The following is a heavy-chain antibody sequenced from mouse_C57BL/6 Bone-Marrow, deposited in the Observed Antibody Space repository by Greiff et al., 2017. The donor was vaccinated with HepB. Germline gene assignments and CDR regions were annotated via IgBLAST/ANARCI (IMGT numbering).Heavy chain of an antibody. D-gene: IGHD1-1*01. Sequence: QVQLKESGPGLVQPSQSLSITCTVSGFSLTSYGVHWVRQSPGKGLEWLGVIWSGGSTDYNAAFISRLSISKDNSKSQAFFKMNSLQADDTAIYYCARFRYGSSYDAMDDWGQGTSVTVSS. CDR3: ARFRYGSSYDAMDD. CDR1: GFSLTSYG. CDR2: IWSGGST. V-gene: IGHV2-2*01. J-gene: IGHJ4*01.